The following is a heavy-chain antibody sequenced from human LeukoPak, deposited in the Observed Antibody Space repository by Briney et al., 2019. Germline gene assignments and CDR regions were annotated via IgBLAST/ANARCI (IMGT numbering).Heavy chain of an antibody. D-gene: IGHD5-12*01. CDR2: IKEDGSEK. CDR3: ARDSGYGRY. CDR1: GFTFSSYW. J-gene: IGHJ4*02. Sequence: GGSLRLSCAAPGFTFSSYWMSWVRQAPGKGLEWVANIKEDGSEKQYVDSVKGRFTISRDNAKNSLCLQMNSLRAEDTAVYYCARDSGYGRYWGQGTLVTVSS. V-gene: IGHV3-7*01.